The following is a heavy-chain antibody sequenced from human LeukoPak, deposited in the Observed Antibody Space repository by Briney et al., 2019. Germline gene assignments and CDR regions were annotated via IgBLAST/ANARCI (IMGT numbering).Heavy chain of an antibody. CDR3: ARGAMITFGGVIVYDAFDI. D-gene: IGHD3-16*02. CDR2: IYTSEST. Sequence: SETLSLTCTVSGGSISSYYWSWIRQPAGKGLEWIGRIYTSESTNYNPSLKSRVTMSVDTSKNQFSLKLSSVTAADTAVYYCARGAMITFGGVIVYDAFDIWGQGTMVTVSS. CDR1: GGSISSYY. J-gene: IGHJ3*02. V-gene: IGHV4-4*07.